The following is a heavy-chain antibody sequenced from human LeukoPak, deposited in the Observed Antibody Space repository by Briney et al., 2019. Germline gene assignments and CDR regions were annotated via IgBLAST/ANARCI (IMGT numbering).Heavy chain of an antibody. CDR2: ITSSSSTI. J-gene: IGHJ4*02. CDR3: ARGPLSGSSHRTFDH. D-gene: IGHD1-26*01. Sequence: PGGSLRLSCTVSGFTFSSYIMNWARQAPGKGLEWISCITSSSSTIYYADSVKGRFTISRDNAKSSLYLQMNSLRAEDTAMYYCARGPLSGSSHRTFDHWGPGTLVTVSS. V-gene: IGHV3-48*01. CDR1: GFTFSSYI.